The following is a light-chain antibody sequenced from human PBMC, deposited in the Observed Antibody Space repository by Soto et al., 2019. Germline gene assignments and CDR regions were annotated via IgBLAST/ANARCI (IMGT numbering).Light chain of an antibody. CDR1: QSGRDMY. V-gene: IGKV3-20*01. CDR2: GVS. Sequence: EIVLTQSPGTLSLSPGERAPLSCRASQSGRDMYLAWYQQKPGQPPRLLIYGVSSRAYGIPDRFSGSGSGTDFTLTISRLEPEDFAVYYCQHYGYPQWTVGQGTKVDIK. J-gene: IGKJ1*01. CDR3: QHYGYPQWT.